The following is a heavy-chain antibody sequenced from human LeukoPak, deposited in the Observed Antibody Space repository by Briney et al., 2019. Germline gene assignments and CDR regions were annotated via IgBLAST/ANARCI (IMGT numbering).Heavy chain of an antibody. CDR1: GGSFSGYY. J-gene: IGHJ4*02. D-gene: IGHD3-3*01. CDR3: ARFHDFWSGYSDY. V-gene: IGHV4-34*01. CDR2: INHSGST. Sequence: PSETLSLTCAVYGGSFSGYYWSWIRQPPGKGLERIGEINHSGSTNYNPSLKSRVTISVDTSKNQFSLKLSSVTAADTAVYYCARFHDFWSGYSDYWGQGTLVTVSS.